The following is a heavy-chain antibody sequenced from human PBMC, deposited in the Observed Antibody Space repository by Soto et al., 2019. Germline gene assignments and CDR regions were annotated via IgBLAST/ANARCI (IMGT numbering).Heavy chain of an antibody. V-gene: IGHV1-24*01. D-gene: IGHD1-26*01. CDR2: FDAQNGKT. CDR3: ARDWQNSGSYYGLARFDP. J-gene: IGHJ5*02. CDR1: GYTLTEFS. Sequence: GSSVKVSCKISGYTLTEFSMHWVRQAPGEGVEWMGRFDAQNGKTIYAQKFQGRVTMTKDTSTETAYMELRSLRSDDTAVYYCARDWQNSGSYYGLARFDPWGQAILVTAS.